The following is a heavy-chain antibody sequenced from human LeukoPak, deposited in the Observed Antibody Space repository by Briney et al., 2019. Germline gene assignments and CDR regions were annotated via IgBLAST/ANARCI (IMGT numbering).Heavy chain of an antibody. CDR3: ARVDYGDYVVNY. Sequence: SETLSLTCTVSGGSISSYYWSWIRQPPGKGLEWNGYIYYSGSTNYNPSLKSRVTISVDTSKNQFSLKLSSVTAADTAVYYCARVDYGDYVVNYWGQGTLVTVSS. CDR1: GGSISSYY. CDR2: IYYSGST. V-gene: IGHV4-59*01. J-gene: IGHJ4*02. D-gene: IGHD4-17*01.